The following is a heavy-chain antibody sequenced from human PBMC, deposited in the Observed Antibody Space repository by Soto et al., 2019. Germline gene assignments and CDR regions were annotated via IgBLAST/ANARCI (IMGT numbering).Heavy chain of an antibody. D-gene: IGHD3-22*01. CDR3: ARDHGDSSGYYYFDY. Sequence: SVKVSCKASGGTFSSYAISWERQAPGQGLEWMGGIIPIFGTANYAQKFQGRVTITADKSTSTAYMELSSLRSEDTAVYYCARDHGDSSGYYYFDYWGQGTLVTVSS. CDR2: IIPIFGTA. CDR1: GGTFSSYA. V-gene: IGHV1-69*06. J-gene: IGHJ4*02.